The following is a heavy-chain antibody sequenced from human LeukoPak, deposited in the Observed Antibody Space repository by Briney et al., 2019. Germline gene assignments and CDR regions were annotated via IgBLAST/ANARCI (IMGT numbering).Heavy chain of an antibody. CDR2: ISGSGGST. Sequence: PGASLRLSCAAPGFTFSSYAMSWVRQAPGKGLEWVSAISGSGGSTYYADSVKGRFTISRDNSKNTLYLQMNSLRAEDTAVYYCAKFGGYCSSTSCYVRNYYYYGMDVWGQGTTVTVSS. J-gene: IGHJ6*02. CDR1: GFTFSSYA. CDR3: AKFGGYCSSTSCYVRNYYYYGMDV. D-gene: IGHD2-2*01. V-gene: IGHV3-23*01.